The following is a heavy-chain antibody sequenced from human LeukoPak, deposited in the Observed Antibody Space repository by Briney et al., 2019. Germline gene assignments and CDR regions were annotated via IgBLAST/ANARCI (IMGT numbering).Heavy chain of an antibody. CDR2: IKQDGSEK. Sequence: GGSLRLSCAASGFTFSSYWMSWVRQAPGKGLEWVANIKQDGSEKYYVDSVKGRFTISRDNAKNSLYLQMNSLRAEDTAVYYCARDFEGYCSGGSCYSLDYWGQGTLVTVSS. D-gene: IGHD2-15*01. J-gene: IGHJ4*02. V-gene: IGHV3-7*01. CDR1: GFTFSSYW. CDR3: ARDFEGYCSGGSCYSLDY.